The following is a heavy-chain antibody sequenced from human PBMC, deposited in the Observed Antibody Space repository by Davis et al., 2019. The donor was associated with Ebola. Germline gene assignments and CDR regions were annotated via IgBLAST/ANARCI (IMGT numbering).Heavy chain of an antibody. CDR1: GGSISSYY. V-gene: IGHV4-59*12. D-gene: IGHD6-19*01. J-gene: IGHJ4*02. CDR3: ARSVKEEGAGHSSGYDY. CDR2: IYYSGST. Sequence: MPSETLSLTCTVSGGSISSYYWSWIRQPPGKGLEWIGYIYYSGSTNYNPSLKSRVTISVDTSKNQFSLKLYFVTAADTAVYYCARSVKEEGAGHSSGYDYWGQGTLVTVSS.